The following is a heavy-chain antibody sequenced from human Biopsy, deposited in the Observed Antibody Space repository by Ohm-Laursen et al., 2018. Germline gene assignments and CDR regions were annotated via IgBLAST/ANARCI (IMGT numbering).Heavy chain of an antibody. CDR3: ARDIMNRIAGLVARSDVFDV. CDR1: GYAVNDYF. D-gene: IGHD3-16*01. CDR2: NSPNSGGT. J-gene: IGHJ3*01. V-gene: IGHV1-2*02. Sequence: ASVKVSCKGSGYAVNDYFLHWLRQAPGQGAGWMGWNSPNSGGTNYAQKFQGRVTMTTDTSTSTVYLELRRLISDDTAVYYCARDIMNRIAGLVARSDVFDVWGQGTLVTVSS.